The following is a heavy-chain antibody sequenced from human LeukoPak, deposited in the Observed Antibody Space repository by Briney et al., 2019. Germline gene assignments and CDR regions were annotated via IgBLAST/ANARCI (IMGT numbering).Heavy chain of an antibody. CDR1: GGSISSYY. CDR2: IYYSGST. CDR3: ARAPETYNLGPLEG. V-gene: IGHV4-59*12. Sequence: SETLSLTCAVSGGSISSYYWSWIRQPPGKGLEWVGYIYYSGSTNYNPSLNTRDTISVNASKNQFSLKLSSMTAADTAVYYCARAPETYNLGPLEGWGKGTLVT. J-gene: IGHJ4*02. D-gene: IGHD1-14*01.